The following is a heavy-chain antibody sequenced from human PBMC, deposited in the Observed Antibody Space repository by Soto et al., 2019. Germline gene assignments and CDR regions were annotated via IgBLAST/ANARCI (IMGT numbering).Heavy chain of an antibody. CDR3: AVPAASVAGASGSYYYYGMDV. CDR1: GGSISSGDYY. Sequence: QVQLQESGPGLVKPSQTLSLTCTVSGGSISSGDYYWSWIRQPPGKGLEWIGYIYYSGSPYYNPSLKSRVTISVDTSKNQFSLKLSSVTAADTAVYYCAVPAASVAGASGSYYYYGMDVWGQGTTVTVSS. CDR2: IYYSGSP. J-gene: IGHJ6*02. D-gene: IGHD6-19*01. V-gene: IGHV4-30-4*01.